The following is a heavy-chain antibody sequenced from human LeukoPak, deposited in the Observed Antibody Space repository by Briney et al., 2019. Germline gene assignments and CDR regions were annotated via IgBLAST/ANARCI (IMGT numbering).Heavy chain of an antibody. Sequence: GGSLRLSCAASGFTFSSYAMDWVRQAPGKGLEWVAVISYDGSNKYYADSVKGRFTISRDNAKNSLYLQMNSLRAEDTAVYYCASRGSIYNWFDPWGQGTLVTVSS. D-gene: IGHD2-21*01. V-gene: IGHV3-30*04. CDR1: GFTFSSYA. J-gene: IGHJ5*02. CDR2: ISYDGSNK. CDR3: ASRGSIYNWFDP.